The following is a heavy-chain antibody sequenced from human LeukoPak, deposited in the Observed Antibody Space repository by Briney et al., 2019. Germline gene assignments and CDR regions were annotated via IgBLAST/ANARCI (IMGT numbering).Heavy chain of an antibody. CDR3: ARHSLLWFGELGDAFDI. J-gene: IGHJ3*02. D-gene: IGHD3-10*01. CDR1: GYSFTSYW. V-gene: IGHV5-10-1*01. CDR2: IDPSDSYT. Sequence: GESLKISCKGSGYSFTSYWISWVRQMPGKGLEWMGRIDPSDSYTNYSPPFQGHVTISADKSISTAYLQWSSLKASDTAMYYCARHSLLWFGELGDAFDIWGQGTMVTVSS.